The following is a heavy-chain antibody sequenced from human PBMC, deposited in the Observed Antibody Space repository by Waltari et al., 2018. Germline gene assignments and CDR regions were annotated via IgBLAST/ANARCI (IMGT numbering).Heavy chain of an antibody. J-gene: IGHJ4*02. CDR2: VNAGNGNT. Sequence: QVQLVQSGAEVKKPGASVKVSCKASGFIFTNHAITWVRQAPGQSLEWMGWVNAGNGNTKYSQNFQGRITITRDTSANIAYMELSSLKSEDTALYYCVRGIWAGAVHWGAYYFDFWGQGTLVTVSS. CDR1: GFIFTNHA. CDR3: VRGIWAGAVHWGAYYFDF. V-gene: IGHV1-3*01. D-gene: IGHD7-27*01.